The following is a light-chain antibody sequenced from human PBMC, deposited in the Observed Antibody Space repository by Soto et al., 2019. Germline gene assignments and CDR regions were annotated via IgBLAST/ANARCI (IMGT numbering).Light chain of an antibody. CDR2: DAS. J-gene: IGKJ5*01. V-gene: IGKV1-5*01. Sequence: DIQMTQSPATLSASVGGRVTITCRASQSIGSWLAWYQQKPGKAPTLLIYDASTLERGVPSRFSGTGSGTEFTLSIDSLQPDDFATYYCQQYHTSSITFGQGTRLEI. CDR3: QQYHTSSIT. CDR1: QSIGSW.